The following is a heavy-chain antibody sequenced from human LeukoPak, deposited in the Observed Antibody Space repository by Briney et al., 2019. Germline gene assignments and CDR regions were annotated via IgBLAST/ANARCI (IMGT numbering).Heavy chain of an antibody. J-gene: IGHJ3*02. V-gene: IGHV1-69*05. CDR1: GGTFSPYA. CDR2: INPIFGTT. D-gene: IGHD5-18*01. Sequence: SVKVSCEASGGTFSPYAINWVRQAPGQGLEWMGGINPIFGTTNYAADFQGRVTISTDESTTTAYMEVSSLKSEDTAVYYCARGGYSLFDIRGQGTMVTVSS. CDR3: ARGGYSLFDI.